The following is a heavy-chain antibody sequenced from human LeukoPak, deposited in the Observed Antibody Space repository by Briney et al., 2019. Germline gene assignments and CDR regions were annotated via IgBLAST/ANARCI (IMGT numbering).Heavy chain of an antibody. CDR1: GYTFTSYA. Sequence: ASVKVSCKASGYTFTSYAMHWVRQAPGQRLEWMGWINAGNGNTKYSQKFQGRVTVTRDTSASTAYMELSSLRSEDTAVYYCASLRGYSYGQDYYYYGMEVWGQGTTVTVSS. CDR2: INAGNGNT. D-gene: IGHD5-18*01. CDR3: ASLRGYSYGQDYYYYGMEV. V-gene: IGHV1-3*01. J-gene: IGHJ6*02.